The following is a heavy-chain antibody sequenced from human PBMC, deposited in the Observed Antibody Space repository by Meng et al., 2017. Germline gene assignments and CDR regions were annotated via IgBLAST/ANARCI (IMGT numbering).Heavy chain of an antibody. J-gene: IGHJ6*02. CDR1: GFTVSSNY. CDR2: IYSGGST. CDR3: ARDEYYYDSNGYRAMEDYYYGMDV. V-gene: IGHV3-66*02. Sequence: GESLKISCAASGFTVSSNYMSWVRQAPGKGLEWVAVIYSGGSTYYADSVKGRFTNYRDNSKNTLYLQMNSLRDEDTAVNYCARDEYYYDSNGYRAMEDYYYGMDVWGQGTTVTVSS. D-gene: IGHD3-22*01.